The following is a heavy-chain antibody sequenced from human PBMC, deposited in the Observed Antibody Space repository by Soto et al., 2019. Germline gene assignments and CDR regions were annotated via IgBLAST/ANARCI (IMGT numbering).Heavy chain of an antibody. V-gene: IGHV4-4*07. CDR1: GGSIRNYY. CDR2: VYSTGTT. CDR3: ARDEYYDSNKWFEH. J-gene: IGHJ5*02. D-gene: IGHD3-22*01. Sequence: QVQLQESGPGLVKPSETLSLTCTVSGGSIRNYYWSWIRQPAGKGLEWIGRVYSTGTTNYNPSLRSRVAMSVDTSKNQFSLRLDSVTAADTATYFCARDEYYDSNKWFEHWGRGTLVTVSS.